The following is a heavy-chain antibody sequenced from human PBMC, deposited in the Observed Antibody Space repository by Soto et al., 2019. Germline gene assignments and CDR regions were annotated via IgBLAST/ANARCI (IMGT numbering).Heavy chain of an antibody. D-gene: IGHD3-16*01. V-gene: IGHV1-18*01. CDR3: AMVDVYVTPSPQDV. CDR1: GYTFTRYG. Sequence: QVQLVQSGAEVKNPGASVKVSCKASGYTFTRYGIGWARQAPGQGLEWMGWINTYNGNTNYAQNGHGTVTLTTDTSTNTANMELRSLRSNDTAIYYCAMVDVYVTPSPQDVWPQSPTVIVSS. J-gene: IGHJ6*01. CDR2: INTYNGNT.